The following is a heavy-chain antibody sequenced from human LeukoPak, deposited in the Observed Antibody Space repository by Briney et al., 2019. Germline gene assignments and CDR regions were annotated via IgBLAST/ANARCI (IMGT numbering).Heavy chain of an antibody. CDR1: GYSFTSYW. Sequence: PGESLKISCKGSGYSFTSYWIGWARQMPGIGLEWMGIIYPGNSDITYSPSFQGQVTISADKSVSTAYLHWSSLKASDTAIYYCARQLSSISSCPNHWGQGTLVTVSS. CDR3: ARQLSSISSCPNH. V-gene: IGHV5-51*01. D-gene: IGHD2-2*01. CDR2: IYPGNSDI. J-gene: IGHJ5*02.